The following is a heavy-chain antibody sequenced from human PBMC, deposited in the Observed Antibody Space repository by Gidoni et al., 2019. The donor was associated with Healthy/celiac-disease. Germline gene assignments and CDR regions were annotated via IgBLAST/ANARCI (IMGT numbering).Heavy chain of an antibody. V-gene: IGHV3-33*01. Sequence: GKGLEWVAVIWYDGSNKYYADSVKGRFTISRDNSKNTLYLQMNSLRAEDTAVYYCARTPLSYDSSGYYYYYYGMDVWGQGTTVTVSS. CDR2: IWYDGSNK. J-gene: IGHJ6*02. D-gene: IGHD3-22*01. CDR3: ARTPLSYDSSGYYYYYYGMDV.